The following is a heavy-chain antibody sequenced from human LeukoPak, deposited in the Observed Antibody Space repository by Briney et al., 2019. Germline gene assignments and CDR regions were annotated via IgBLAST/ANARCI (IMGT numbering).Heavy chain of an antibody. CDR2: LSYSGNT. V-gene: IGHV4-39*07. CDR1: GGSINSDGFY. J-gene: IGHJ4*02. CDR3: ARELRAYGLDY. D-gene: IGHD4-17*01. Sequence: SETLSLTCSVSGGSINSDGFYWGWIRQPPGKGLEWIGSLSYSGNTYNNPSLKSRVSISVDTSKNQFSLKLYSVTAADTAVYYCARELRAYGLDYWGQGTLVTVSS.